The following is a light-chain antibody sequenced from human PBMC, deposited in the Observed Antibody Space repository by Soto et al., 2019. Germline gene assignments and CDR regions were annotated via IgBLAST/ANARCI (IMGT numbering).Light chain of an antibody. Sequence: DIVMTQSPDSLSVSLGERATINCKSSQSVLYSSNNKNYLAWYHQKPGQPPKLLIYWASTRESGVPDRFSGAGSGTDFTLTISTLQAEDVAVSYCQQYYTTPLTFGGGTKVEIK. CDR3: QQYYTTPLT. CDR1: QSVLYSSNNKNY. V-gene: IGKV4-1*01. J-gene: IGKJ4*01. CDR2: WAS.